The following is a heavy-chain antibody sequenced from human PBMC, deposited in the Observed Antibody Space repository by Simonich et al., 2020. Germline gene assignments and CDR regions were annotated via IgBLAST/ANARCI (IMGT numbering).Heavy chain of an antibody. V-gene: IGHV1-2*02. CDR1: GYTFTGYY. CDR3: ARNGLVGILKAFDI. Sequence: QVQLVQSGAEVKKPGASVKVSCKASGYTFTGYYMHWVRQAPGQGLEWMGGINPNRGGTNYAKKFQGRVTMTRDTSISTAYMELSRLRSDDTAVYYCARNGLVGILKAFDIWGQGTMVTVSS. D-gene: IGHD2-21*01. CDR2: INPNRGGT. J-gene: IGHJ3*02.